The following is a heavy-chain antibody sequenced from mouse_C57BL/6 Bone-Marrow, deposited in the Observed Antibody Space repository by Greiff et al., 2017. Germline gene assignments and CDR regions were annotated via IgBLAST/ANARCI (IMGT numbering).Heavy chain of an antibody. V-gene: IGHV14-4*01. CDR1: GFNITDDY. J-gene: IGHJ4*01. CDR2: IDPENGDT. D-gene: IGHD2-1*01. Sequence: VQLQQSGAELVRPGASVKLSCTASGFNITDDYMHWVKQRPEQGLEWIGWIDPENGDTEYASKFQGKATITADTSSNTAYLQLSSLTSEDTAVYYCTGGNSCYGLAYWGQGTPVTVSA. CDR3: TGGNSCYGLAY.